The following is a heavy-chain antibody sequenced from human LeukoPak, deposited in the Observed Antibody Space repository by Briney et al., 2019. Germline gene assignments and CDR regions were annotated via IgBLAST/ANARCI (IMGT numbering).Heavy chain of an antibody. J-gene: IGHJ4*02. CDR3: ARIGYSTSWANFDY. D-gene: IGHD6-13*01. V-gene: IGHV3-30*02. CDR2: IRTDGGEK. Sequence: GGTLSLTCTASGFTFRNYGMTWVRQAPGKGLEWVASIRTDGGEKYHADSVQGRFSISRDNSKNTLYLQMDSLRAEDTALYYCARIGYSTSWANFDYWGQGTLVTVSS. CDR1: GFTFRNYG.